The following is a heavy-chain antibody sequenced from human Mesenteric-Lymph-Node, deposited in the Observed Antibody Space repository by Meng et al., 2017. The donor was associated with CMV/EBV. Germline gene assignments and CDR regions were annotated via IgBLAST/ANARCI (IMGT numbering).Heavy chain of an antibody. Sequence: GGSLRLSCAASGFTFSSYSMNWVRQAPGKGLEWVSSISSSSSFIYYADSVRGRFTISRDNANNSLYLQMNSLRAEDTALYYCAKSDGGNYDFWSGYYQQSFYGMDVWGQGTTVTVSS. CDR1: GFTFSSYS. V-gene: IGHV3-21*04. CDR2: ISSSSSFI. D-gene: IGHD3-3*01. CDR3: AKSDGGNYDFWSGYYQQSFYGMDV. J-gene: IGHJ6*02.